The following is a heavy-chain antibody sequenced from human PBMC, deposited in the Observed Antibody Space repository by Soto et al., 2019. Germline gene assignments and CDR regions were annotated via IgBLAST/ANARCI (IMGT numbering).Heavy chain of an antibody. CDR3: EKVVVNPPQNPHYFYGMEV. Sequence: GGSLRLSCAASGFNFAEYAMHWVRQIPGKGLEWVSGISWDGGRIGYADSVKGRFTISRDNAKKSPFLQMNSLRPENTALYYCEKVVVNPPQNPHYFYGMEVWGQGTTVTVS. J-gene: IGHJ6*02. CDR2: ISWDGGRI. V-gene: IGHV3-9*01. CDR1: GFNFAEYA.